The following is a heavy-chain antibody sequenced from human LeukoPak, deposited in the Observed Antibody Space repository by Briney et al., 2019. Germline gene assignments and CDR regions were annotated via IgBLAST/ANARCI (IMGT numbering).Heavy chain of an antibody. CDR2: ISDSGGST. D-gene: IGHD5-18*01. V-gene: IGHV3-23*01. J-gene: IGHJ4*02. CDR3: AKDHDSYGSFFDN. CDR1: GFTFTNYA. Sequence: TGGSLRLSCAASGFTFTNYAMTWVRQAPGKGPEWVSVISDSGGSTSYADSVKGRFTISRDNSKNTLYLQMHSLRAEDTAVYYCAKDHDSYGSFFDNWGQGTLVTVSS.